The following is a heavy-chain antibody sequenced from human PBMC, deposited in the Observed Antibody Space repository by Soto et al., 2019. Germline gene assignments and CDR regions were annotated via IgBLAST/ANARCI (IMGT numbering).Heavy chain of an antibody. CDR2: IIPIFGTA. J-gene: IGHJ2*01. D-gene: IGHD3-10*01. V-gene: IGHV1-69*01. CDR3: ARAGAPFGCTQVWYFDL. Sequence: QVQLVQSGAEVKKPGSSVKVSCKASGGTFSSYAISWVRQAPGQGLEWMGGIIPIFGTANYAQKFQGRVTISAAESTGTAYMEMSSLRYEDKAVYYCARAGAPFGCTQVWYFDLWGRGTLVTVSS. CDR1: GGTFSSYA.